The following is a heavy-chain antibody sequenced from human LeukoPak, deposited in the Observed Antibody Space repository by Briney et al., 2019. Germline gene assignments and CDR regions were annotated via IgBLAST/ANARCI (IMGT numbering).Heavy chain of an antibody. CDR2: IYTSGST. Sequence: SETLSLTCTVSGGSISSGSYYWSWIRQPAGKGLEWIGRIYTSGSTNYNPSLKSRVTISVDTSKNQFSLKLSSVTAADTAVYYCASQQWLVEGIAFDIWGQRTMVTVSS. D-gene: IGHD6-19*01. CDR3: ASQQWLVEGIAFDI. CDR1: GGSISSGSYY. V-gene: IGHV4-61*02. J-gene: IGHJ3*02.